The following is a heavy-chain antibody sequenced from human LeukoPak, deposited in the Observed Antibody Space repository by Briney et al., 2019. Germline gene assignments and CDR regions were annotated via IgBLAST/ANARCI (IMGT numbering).Heavy chain of an antibody. CDR2: ISSSGSTI. V-gene: IGHV3-48*03. D-gene: IGHD3-16*01. J-gene: IGHJ5*02. CDR3: ARTKYDYWFDP. CDR1: GFTFSSYE. Sequence: PGGSLRLSCAASGFTFSSYEMNWVRQAPGKGLEWVSYISSSGSTIYYADSVKGRFTISRDNAKISLYLQMNSLRAEDTAVYYCARTKYDYWFDPWGQGTLVTVSS.